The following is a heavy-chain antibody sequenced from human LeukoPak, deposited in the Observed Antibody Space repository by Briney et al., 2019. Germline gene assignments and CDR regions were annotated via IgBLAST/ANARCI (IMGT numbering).Heavy chain of an antibody. CDR3: ARRMSSTVGGFDP. J-gene: IGHJ5*02. CDR2: IYYSGST. Sequence: SETLSLTCTVSGGSISSYYWSWIWQPPGKGLEWIGYIYYSGSTNYNPSLKSRVTISVDTSKNQFSLKLSSVTAADTAVYYCARRMSSTVGGFDPWGQGTLVTVSS. CDR1: GGSISSYY. V-gene: IGHV4-59*01. D-gene: IGHD4-17*01.